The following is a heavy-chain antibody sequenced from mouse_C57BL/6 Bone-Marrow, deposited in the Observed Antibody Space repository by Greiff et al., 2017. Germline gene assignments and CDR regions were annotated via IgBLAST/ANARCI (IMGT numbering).Heavy chain of an antibody. V-gene: IGHV1-26*01. CDR1: GYTFTDYY. CDR2: INPNNGGT. J-gene: IGHJ2*01. CDR3: ARGLYGSLDD. D-gene: IGHD1-1*01. Sequence: EVQLQQSGPELVKPGASVKISCKASGYTFTDYYMNWVKQSHGKSLEWIGDINPNNGGTSYNQKFKGKATLTVDKSSSTAYMELRSLTSEDSAVYYCARGLYGSLDDWGQGTTLTVSS.